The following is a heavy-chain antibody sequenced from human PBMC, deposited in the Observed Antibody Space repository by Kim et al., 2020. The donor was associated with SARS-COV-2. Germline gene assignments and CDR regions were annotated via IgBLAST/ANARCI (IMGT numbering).Heavy chain of an antibody. CDR1: GFTFSNYT. D-gene: IGHD3-22*01. V-gene: IGHV3-21*01. Sequence: GGSLRLSCAASGFTFSNYTMNWVRQAPGKGLEWVSSISGTGTYTNYADSAKGRFTISRDNAENALYLQMNSLRVEDTAVYFCARDPFYDTSGFYSLFADYWGQGTPVTVSS. CDR3: ARDPFYDTSGFYSLFADY. CDR2: ISGTGTYT. J-gene: IGHJ4*02.